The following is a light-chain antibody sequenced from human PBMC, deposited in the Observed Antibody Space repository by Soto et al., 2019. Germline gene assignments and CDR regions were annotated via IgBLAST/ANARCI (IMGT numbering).Light chain of an antibody. J-gene: IGLJ3*02. V-gene: IGLV4-69*01. CDR3: QTWGTGIQV. CDR1: SGHTNYA. CDR2: LNSDGSH. Sequence: QPLLTQSPSASASLGASVKLTCTLSSGHTNYAIAWHQQQSEKGPRYLMKLNSDGSHRKGDGIPDRFSGSSSGDDRYLTISSLQSEDEADYYCQTWGTGIQVFGGGTKVTVL.